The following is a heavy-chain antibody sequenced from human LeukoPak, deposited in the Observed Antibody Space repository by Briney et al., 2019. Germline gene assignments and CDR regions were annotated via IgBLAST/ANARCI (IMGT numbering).Heavy chain of an antibody. CDR3: ARKPGDFYDSSGYYYVFDY. CDR1: GXTFSSFA. D-gene: IGHD3-22*01. Sequence: PGGSLRLSCAASGXTFSSFATSWVRQAPGKGLEWVSGISASGGSTYYADSVKGRFTISRDNAKNSLYLQMNSLRAEDTAVYYCARKPGDFYDSSGYYYVFDYWGQGTLVTVSS. V-gene: IGHV3-23*01. CDR2: ISASGGST. J-gene: IGHJ4*02.